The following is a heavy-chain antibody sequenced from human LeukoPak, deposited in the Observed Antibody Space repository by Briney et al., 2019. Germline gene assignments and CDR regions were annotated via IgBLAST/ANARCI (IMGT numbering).Heavy chain of an antibody. V-gene: IGHV4-59*08. CDR1: GVSITSYY. Sequence: PSETLSLTCTVSGVSITSYYWSWVRQPPGRGLEWIGYIYYTGSTNYNPPLKSRVTISVDTSKSQFSLKLSSVTAADTAVYYCARPQHDALDIWGQGTMVTVSS. J-gene: IGHJ3*02. D-gene: IGHD1-1*01. CDR2: IYYTGST. CDR3: ARPQHDALDI.